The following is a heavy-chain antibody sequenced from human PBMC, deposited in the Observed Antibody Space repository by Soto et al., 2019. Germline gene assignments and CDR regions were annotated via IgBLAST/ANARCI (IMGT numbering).Heavy chain of an antibody. D-gene: IGHD5-12*01. CDR1: GGSISSGGYY. CDR2: IYYSGST. Sequence: QVQLQESGPGLVKPSQTLSLTCTVSGGSISSGGYYWSWIRQHPGKGLEWIGYIYYSGSTYYNPSLQSRVTISVDTSKNQFSLKLSSVTAADTAVYYCARADSGYDHTYYFDYWGQGTLVTVSS. J-gene: IGHJ4*02. CDR3: ARADSGYDHTYYFDY. V-gene: IGHV4-31*03.